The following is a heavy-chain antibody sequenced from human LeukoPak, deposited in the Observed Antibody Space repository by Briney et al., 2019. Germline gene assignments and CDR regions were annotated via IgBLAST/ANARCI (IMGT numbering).Heavy chain of an antibody. CDR1: GASISSYY. J-gene: IGHJ6*03. D-gene: IGHD1-14*01. CDR3: ARVHLPPVYYYYDMDV. CDR2: ILCSGRT. Sequence: SETLSLTCTVSGASISSYYWSWIRPPPGKGLEWIGYILCSGRTNYNPSLKSRATISVDPSKNHFSRKRRSGTAADRAVYYCARVHLPPVYYYYDMDVWGKGTTVTVSS. V-gene: IGHV4-59*01.